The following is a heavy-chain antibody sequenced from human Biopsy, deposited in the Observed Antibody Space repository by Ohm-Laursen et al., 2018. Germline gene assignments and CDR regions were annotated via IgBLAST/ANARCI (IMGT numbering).Heavy chain of an antibody. V-gene: IGHV3-21*01. CDR3: ARADERQLVPYPFYGVDV. CDR1: GFTLSSYA. CDR2: ISSRKNYI. J-gene: IGHJ6*02. D-gene: IGHD6-6*01. Sequence: SLRLSCAAPGFTLSSYALNWVRQAPGKGLEWVSCISSRKNYIYYTDSVKGRFTISRDNAKNSLYLQMDSLRAEDTAVYFCARADERQLVPYPFYGVDVWGQGTTVTVSS.